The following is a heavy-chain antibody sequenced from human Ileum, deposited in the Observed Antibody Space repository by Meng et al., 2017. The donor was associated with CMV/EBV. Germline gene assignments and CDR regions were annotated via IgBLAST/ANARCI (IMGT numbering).Heavy chain of an antibody. CDR2: IYKSGST. Sequence: QVQLQESGPGLVEPSQTLSLTCAVSGGSISSGGYYWSWIRQPPGKGLEWIGYIYKSGSTYYNPSLKSRLSISLDTSKNQFSLKLTSVTAADTAVYYCARDEAIAAPLDYWGQGILVTVSS. V-gene: IGHV4-31*11. CDR1: GGSISSGGYY. CDR3: ARDEAIAAPLDY. J-gene: IGHJ4*02. D-gene: IGHD6-13*01.